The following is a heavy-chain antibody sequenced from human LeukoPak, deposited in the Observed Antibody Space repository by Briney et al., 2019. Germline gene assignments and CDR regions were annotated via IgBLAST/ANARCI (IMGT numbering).Heavy chain of an antibody. CDR3: ASLYYYDSSGYPIPRGRLDAFDI. J-gene: IGHJ3*02. CDR1: GGSISSGGYY. Sequence: SETLSLTCTVSGGSISSGGYYWNWIRQPPGKGLEWIGYIYYSGSTNYNPSLKSRVTISVDTSKNQFSLKLSSVTAADTAVYYCASLYYYDSSGYPIPRGRLDAFDIWGQGTMVTVSS. V-gene: IGHV4-61*08. CDR2: IYYSGST. D-gene: IGHD3-22*01.